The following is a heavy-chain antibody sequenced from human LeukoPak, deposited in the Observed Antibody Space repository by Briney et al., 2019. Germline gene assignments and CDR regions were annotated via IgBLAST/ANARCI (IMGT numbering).Heavy chain of an antibody. CDR2: IYFSGRT. CDR1: GDSVSRSDSY. CDR3: ARRRYYDGSGYLE. V-gene: IGHV4-39*01. Sequence: SETLSLTXSVSGDSVSRSDSYWDWIRQPPGKGLEWIGTIYFSGRTYYSPSLKSRVTMSVDPSNNQFSLNLRSVTAADTAVYYCARRRYYDGSGYLEWGQGTLLSVSS. J-gene: IGHJ1*01. D-gene: IGHD3-22*01.